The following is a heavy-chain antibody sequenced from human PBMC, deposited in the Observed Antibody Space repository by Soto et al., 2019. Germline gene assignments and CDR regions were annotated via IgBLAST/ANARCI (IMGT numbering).Heavy chain of an antibody. Sequence: QVQLVQSGAEVQKPGSSVKVSCKASGGTFSSYAISWVRQAPGQGLEWMGGIIPIFGTANYAQKFQGRVTMTADKSMSTAYMELSSLRSEDTAVYYCARRAHCSGGSCYSNWFDPWGQGTLVTVSS. D-gene: IGHD2-15*01. V-gene: IGHV1-69*06. CDR3: ARRAHCSGGSCYSNWFDP. CDR1: GGTFSSYA. CDR2: IIPIFGTA. J-gene: IGHJ5*02.